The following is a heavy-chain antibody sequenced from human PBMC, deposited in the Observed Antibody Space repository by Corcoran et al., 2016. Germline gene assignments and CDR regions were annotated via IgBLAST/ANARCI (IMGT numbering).Heavy chain of an antibody. CDR1: GGSISSYY. D-gene: IGHD4-4*01. CDR2: IYYSGST. Sequence: QVQLQESGPGLVKPSETLSLTCTVSGGSISSYYWSWIRQPPGKGLEWIGYIYYSGSTNYNPSLKRRVTISVDTSKNQFSLKLSSVTAADTAVYYCARTGAGGNLYYYGMDVWGQGTTVTVSS. CDR3: ARTGAGGNLYYYGMDV. V-gene: IGHV4-59*01. J-gene: IGHJ6*02.